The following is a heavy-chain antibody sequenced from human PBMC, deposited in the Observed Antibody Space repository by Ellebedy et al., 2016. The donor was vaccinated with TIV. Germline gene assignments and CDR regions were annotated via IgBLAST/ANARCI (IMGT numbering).Heavy chain of an antibody. Sequence: GESLKISCVASEFTFSDWALHWVRQSPGKGLEWVVVISYEGSNEYYADSVKGRFTISRDNAKNTLYLQMNSLRAEDTAVYYCARSRDGYNFIGDYWGQGTLVTVSS. CDR1: EFTFSDWA. D-gene: IGHD5-24*01. CDR2: ISYEGSNE. J-gene: IGHJ4*02. V-gene: IGHV3-30-3*01. CDR3: ARSRDGYNFIGDY.